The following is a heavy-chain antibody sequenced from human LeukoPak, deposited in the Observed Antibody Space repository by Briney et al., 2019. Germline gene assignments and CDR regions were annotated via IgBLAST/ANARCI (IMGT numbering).Heavy chain of an antibody. D-gene: IGHD3-3*01. J-gene: IGHJ4*02. V-gene: IGHV4-59*08. CDR1: GGSISGYY. CDR2: VYYSGST. CDR3: ARNYDFWSGYYSFDY. Sequence: PSETLSLTCTVSGGSISGYYWSWLRQPPGKGLEWIGYVYYSGSTNYNPSLKSRVTISVDTSKNQFSLRLSSVTAANTAVYYCARNYDFWSGYYSFDYWGQGTLVTVSS.